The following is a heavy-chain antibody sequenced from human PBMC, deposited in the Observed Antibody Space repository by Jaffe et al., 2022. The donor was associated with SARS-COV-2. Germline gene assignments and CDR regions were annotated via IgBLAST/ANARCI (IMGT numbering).Heavy chain of an antibody. CDR3: ARDIRGLVAQMGGMDV. Sequence: QVQLVESGGGVVQPGRSLRLSCAASGFTFSSYAMHWVRQAPGKGLEWVAVISYDGSNKYYADSVKGRFTISRDNSKNTLYLQMNSLRAEDTAVYYCARDIRGLVAQMGGMDVWGQGTTVTVSS. CDR1: GFTFSSYA. J-gene: IGHJ6*02. D-gene: IGHD1-26*01. CDR2: ISYDGSNK. V-gene: IGHV3-30-3*01.